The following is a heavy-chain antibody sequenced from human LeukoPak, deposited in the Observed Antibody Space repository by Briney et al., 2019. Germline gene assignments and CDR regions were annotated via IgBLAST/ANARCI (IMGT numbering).Heavy chain of an antibody. D-gene: IGHD3-3*01. CDR1: GFTFSSYA. Sequence: PGGSLRLSCAASGFTFSSYAMSWVRQAPGKGLEWVSAISGSGGSTYYADSVKGRFTISRDNSKNTLYLQMNSLRAEDTAVYYCAKESEKTYYDFWSGYYAFDYWGQGTQVTVSS. J-gene: IGHJ4*02. CDR3: AKESEKTYYDFWSGYYAFDY. V-gene: IGHV3-23*01. CDR2: ISGSGGST.